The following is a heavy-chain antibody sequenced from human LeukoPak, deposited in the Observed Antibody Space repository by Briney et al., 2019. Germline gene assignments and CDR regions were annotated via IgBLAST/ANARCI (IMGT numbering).Heavy chain of an antibody. CDR1: GGSIRSYY. Sequence: ASETLSLTCTVSGGSIRSYYWSWIRQPPGKGLEWIGYIYYSGSTNYNPALKSRVTISLDTSKNQFSLKLNSVTAADTAVYYCARRVTGRGTYYFDYWGQGTLVTVSS. CDR3: ARRVTGRGTYYFDY. J-gene: IGHJ4*02. V-gene: IGHV4-59*08. D-gene: IGHD3-16*01. CDR2: IYYSGST.